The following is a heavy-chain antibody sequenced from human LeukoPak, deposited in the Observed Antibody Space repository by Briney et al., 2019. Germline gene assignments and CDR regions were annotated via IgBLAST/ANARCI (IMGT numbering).Heavy chain of an antibody. V-gene: IGHV4-39*07. CDR1: GGSVSSSSYY. J-gene: IGHJ4*02. CDR2: IYYSGST. D-gene: IGHD3-10*01. Sequence: SETLSLTCTVSGGSVSSSSYYWGWIRQPPGKGLEWIGSIYYSGSTYYNPSLKSRVTISVDTSKNQFSLKLSSVTAADTAVYYCARFYYYGSGSYSSFDYWGQGTLVTVSS. CDR3: ARFYYYGSGSYSSFDY.